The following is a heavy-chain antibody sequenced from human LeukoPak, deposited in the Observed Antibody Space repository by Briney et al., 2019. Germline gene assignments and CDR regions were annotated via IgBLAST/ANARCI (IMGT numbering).Heavy chain of an antibody. Sequence: GESLQISCKGSGYSFTSYWIGWVRQLPGKGLEWMGIIYPGDSDTRYSPSFQGQVTLSADKSISTAYLQWSSLKASDTAMYYCARTQGAYSSSWYSREIQFDYWGQGTLVTVSS. D-gene: IGHD6-13*01. J-gene: IGHJ4*02. CDR3: ARTQGAYSSSWYSREIQFDY. CDR2: IYPGDSDT. V-gene: IGHV5-51*01. CDR1: GYSFTSYW.